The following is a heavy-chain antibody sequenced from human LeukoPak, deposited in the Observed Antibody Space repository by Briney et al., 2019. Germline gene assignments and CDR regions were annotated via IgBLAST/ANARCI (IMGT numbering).Heavy chain of an antibody. J-gene: IGHJ4*02. CDR3: ARDPSRFPWELWLDY. CDR2: IKQDGSEK. V-gene: IGHV3-7*03. D-gene: IGHD5-18*01. Sequence: PGGSLRLSCAASGFTFSSYWMSCVRQAPGKGLEWVANIKQDGSEKYYVDSVKGRFTISRDNAKNSLYLQMNSLRAEDTAVYYCARDPSRFPWELWLDYWGQGTLVTVSS. CDR1: GFTFSSYW.